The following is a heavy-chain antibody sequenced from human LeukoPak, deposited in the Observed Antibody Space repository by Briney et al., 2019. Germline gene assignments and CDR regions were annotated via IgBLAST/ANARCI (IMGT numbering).Heavy chain of an antibody. CDR1: GFTFSIYG. D-gene: IGHD2-8*01. Sequence: GGSLRLSCAASGFTFSIYGMTWVRQAPGRGLEWVSSISFDSGIIYYADSVKGRFTVSRDNSRNTLSLQMNSLGAEDTAIYYCAKYVISGSRDFGFWGQGTLVTVSS. J-gene: IGHJ4*02. V-gene: IGHV3-23*01. CDR3: AKYVISGSRDFGF. CDR2: ISFDSGII.